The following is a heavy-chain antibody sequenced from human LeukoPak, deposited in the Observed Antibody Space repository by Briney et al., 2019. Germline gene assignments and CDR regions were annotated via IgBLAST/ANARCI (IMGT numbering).Heavy chain of an antibody. CDR3: ARERGRGRDSPWFDY. Sequence: GGSLRLSCAASGFTFRSHGMHWVRQAPGKGLEWVAGIWYDGSNEDYADSVKGRFTISRDNSKNTLYLQMNSLRVEDTAVYYCARERGRGRDSPWFDYWGQGTLVTVSS. D-gene: IGHD1-26*01. CDR2: IWYDGSNE. V-gene: IGHV3-33*01. J-gene: IGHJ4*02. CDR1: GFTFRSHG.